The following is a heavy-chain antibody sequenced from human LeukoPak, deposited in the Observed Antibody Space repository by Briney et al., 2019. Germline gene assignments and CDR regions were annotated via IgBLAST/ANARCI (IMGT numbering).Heavy chain of an antibody. CDR2: IYHSGST. Sequence: SETLSLTCSVSGYSISSGYYWGWIRQPPGKGLEWIGSIYHSGSTYYNPSLKSRVTISVDTSKNQFSLKLSSVTAADTAVYYCARDQEGYCSGGSCNYFDYWGQGTLVTVSS. CDR3: ARDQEGYCSGGSCNYFDY. D-gene: IGHD2-15*01. V-gene: IGHV4-38-2*02. J-gene: IGHJ4*02. CDR1: GYSISSGYY.